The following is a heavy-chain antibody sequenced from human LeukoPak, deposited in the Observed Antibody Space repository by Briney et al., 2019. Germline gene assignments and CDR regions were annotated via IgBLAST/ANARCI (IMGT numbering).Heavy chain of an antibody. J-gene: IGHJ6*03. CDR1: GWSFHGFL. CDR3: ARDYYYMDV. CDR2: INHSGST. Sequence: PSETLSLTFAVYGWSFHGFLWSWVRQPPGKGLEWIGEINHSGSTNYNPSLKSRVTISVDTSKNQFSLKLSSVAAADTAVYYCARDYYYMDVWGKGTTVTVSS. V-gene: IGHV4-34*01.